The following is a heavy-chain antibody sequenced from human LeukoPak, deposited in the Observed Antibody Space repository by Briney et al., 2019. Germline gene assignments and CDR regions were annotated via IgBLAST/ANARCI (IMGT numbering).Heavy chain of an antibody. V-gene: IGHV3-48*04. Sequence: GGSLRLSCTASGFTFSSYSMNWVRQAPGKGLEWVSYISSSSSTIYYADSVKGRFTISRGNAKNSLYLQMNSLRTEDTAVYYCARDQRIGGYSYGLTGNFDYWGQGTLVTVSS. CDR2: ISSSSSTI. CDR1: GFTFSSYS. J-gene: IGHJ4*02. D-gene: IGHD5-18*01. CDR3: ARDQRIGGYSYGLTGNFDY.